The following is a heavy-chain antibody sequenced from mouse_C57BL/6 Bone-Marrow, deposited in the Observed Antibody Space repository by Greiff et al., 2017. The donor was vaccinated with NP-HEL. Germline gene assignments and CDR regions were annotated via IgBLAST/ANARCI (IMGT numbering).Heavy chain of an antibody. CDR3: ASYSNYLYYYAMDY. Sequence: QVHVKQPGAELVKPGASVKMSCKASGYTFTSYWITWVKQRPGQGLEWIGDIYPGSGSTNYNEKFKSKATLTVDTSSSTAYMQLSSLTSEDSAVYYCASYSNYLYYYAMDYWGQGTSVTVSS. J-gene: IGHJ4*01. D-gene: IGHD2-5*01. CDR1: GYTFTSYW. CDR2: IYPGSGST. V-gene: IGHV1-55*01.